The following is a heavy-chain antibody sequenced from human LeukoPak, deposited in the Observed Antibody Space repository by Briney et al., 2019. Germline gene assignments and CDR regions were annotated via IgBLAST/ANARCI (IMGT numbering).Heavy chain of an antibody. V-gene: IGHV1-2*02. D-gene: IGHD6-19*01. CDR2: INPNSGGT. J-gene: IGHJ3*02. CDR3: ARGRSSSGWLRTAADDAFDI. CDR1: GYTFTGYY. Sequence: ASVKVSCKASGYTFTGYYMHWVRQAPGQGLEWMGWINPNSGGTNYAQKFQGRVTMTRDTSISTAYMELSRLRSDDTAVYYCARGRSSSGWLRTAADDAFDIWGQGTMVTVSS.